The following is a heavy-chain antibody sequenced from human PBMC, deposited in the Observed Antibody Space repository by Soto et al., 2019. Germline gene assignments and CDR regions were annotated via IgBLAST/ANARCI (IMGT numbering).Heavy chain of an antibody. CDR1: GGSISSGGYY. J-gene: IGHJ6*03. Sequence: PSETLSLTCTVSGGSISSGGYYWSWIRQHPGKGLEWIGYIYYSGSTNYNPSLKSRVTISVDTSKNQFSLKLSSVTAADTAVYYCARVVVYYYYYYMDVWGKGTTVTVSS. V-gene: IGHV4-61*08. CDR2: IYYSGST. D-gene: IGHD2-2*01. CDR3: ARVVVYYYYYYMDV.